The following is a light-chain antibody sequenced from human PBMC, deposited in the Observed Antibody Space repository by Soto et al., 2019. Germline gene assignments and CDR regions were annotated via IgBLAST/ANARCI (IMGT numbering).Light chain of an antibody. CDR2: NNS. J-gene: IGLJ1*01. CDR3: QSYDSNLRGYV. CDR1: SSDIGAGYD. Sequence: QSVLTQPPSVSGAPGQRVTISCTGTSSDIGAGYDVHWYQQLPGAAPKLLIYNNSNRPSGVPDRFSGSNSGTSASLTITGLQAEDEADYYCQSYDSNLRGYVFGTGTKVTVL. V-gene: IGLV1-40*01.